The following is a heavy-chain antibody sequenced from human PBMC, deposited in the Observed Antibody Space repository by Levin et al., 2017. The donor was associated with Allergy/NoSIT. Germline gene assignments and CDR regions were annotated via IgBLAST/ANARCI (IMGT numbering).Heavy chain of an antibody. J-gene: IGHJ4*02. CDR1: GGSISSGGYY. V-gene: IGHV4-31*03. Sequence: SETLSLTCTVSGGSISSGGYYWSWIRQHPGKGLEWIGYIYYSGSTYYNPSLKSRVTISVDTSKNQFSLKLSSVTAADTAVYYCARCGRYSYYFDYWGQGTLVTVSS. D-gene: IGHD3-9*01. CDR2: IYYSGST. CDR3: ARCGRYSYYFDY.